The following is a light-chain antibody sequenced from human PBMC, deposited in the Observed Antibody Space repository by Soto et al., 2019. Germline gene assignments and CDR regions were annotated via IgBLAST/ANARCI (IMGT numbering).Light chain of an antibody. V-gene: IGKV3-20*01. CDR2: GAS. CDR1: QTISSNY. CDR3: QQYGRSPPEFT. Sequence: EIVLTQSPGTLSLSAGERATLSCRASQTISSNYLAWYQQKPGQAPRLLIFGASYRATGIPDRFSGSGSGTDFTLTISRLEPVDFAGYYCQQYGRSPPEFTFGPGTTVDIK. J-gene: IGKJ3*01.